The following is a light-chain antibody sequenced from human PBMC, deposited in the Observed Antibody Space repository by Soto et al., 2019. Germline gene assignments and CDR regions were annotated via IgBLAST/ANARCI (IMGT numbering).Light chain of an antibody. Sequence: EIVLTQSPGTLSLSPGERATLSCRASQSVSSSYLAWYQQKPGQAPRLLVYGASSRATGISDRFSGSGSGTELSLTISRVEPEDFAVYYCQHYGSSPCTFCPGTRVDIK. CDR1: QSVSSSY. CDR2: GAS. CDR3: QHYGSSPCT. J-gene: IGKJ3*01. V-gene: IGKV3-20*01.